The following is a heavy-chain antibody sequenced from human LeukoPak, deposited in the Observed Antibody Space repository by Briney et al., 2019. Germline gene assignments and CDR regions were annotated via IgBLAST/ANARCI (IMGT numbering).Heavy chain of an antibody. V-gene: IGHV6-1*01. Sequence: RSQTLSLTCAISGDSVSSNSAAWNWIRQSPSRGLEWLGRTYYRSKWYNDYAVSVKSRITINPDTSKNQFSLQLNSVTPEDTAVYYCARERVFGYSYGIPYYYYYYMDVWGKGTTVTVSS. CDR1: GDSVSSNSAA. D-gene: IGHD5-18*01. J-gene: IGHJ6*03. CDR2: TYYRSKWYN. CDR3: ARERVFGYSYGIPYYYYYYMDV.